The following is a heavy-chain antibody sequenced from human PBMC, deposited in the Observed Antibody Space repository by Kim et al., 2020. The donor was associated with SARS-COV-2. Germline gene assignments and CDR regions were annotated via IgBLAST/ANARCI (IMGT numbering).Heavy chain of an antibody. Sequence: SETLSLTCTVSSDSISSYYWSWIRQLPGKRLEWIGYIFHSGSTNYNPSLKSRVTISWDTSRNQFSLDLTSVSDADTAVYYCARSEGRASWHQFDYWGQGILVTVSS. CDR2: IFHSGST. V-gene: IGHV4-59*01. CDR3: ARSEGRASWHQFDY. J-gene: IGHJ4*02. CDR1: SDSISSYY.